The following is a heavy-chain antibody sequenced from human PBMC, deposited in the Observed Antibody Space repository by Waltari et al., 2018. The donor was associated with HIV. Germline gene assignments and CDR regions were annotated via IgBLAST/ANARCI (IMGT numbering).Heavy chain of an antibody. Sequence: EVQLLESGGGLVQPGGSLRLSCAASGFTFSSYAMSWVRQAPGKGLEWVSAISGSGGSTYYADSVKGRFTISRDNSKNTLYLQMNSLRAEDTAVYYCARGYYEWASGFYTDFEIWGRGTQVTVTS. J-gene: IGHJ4*02. D-gene: IGHD3-3*01. V-gene: IGHV3-23*01. CDR3: ARGYYEWASGFYTDFEI. CDR1: GFTFSSYA. CDR2: ISGSGGST.